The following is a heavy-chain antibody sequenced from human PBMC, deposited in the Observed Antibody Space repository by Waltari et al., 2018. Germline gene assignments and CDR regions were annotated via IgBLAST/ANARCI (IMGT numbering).Heavy chain of an antibody. CDR2: ISSSSSYI. J-gene: IGHJ3*02. Sequence: EVQLVESGGGLVKPGGSLRLSCAASGFTFSSYSMNWVRQAPGKGLEWVSSISSSSSYIYYADAVKGRFTISRDNAKNSLYLQMNSLRAEDTAVYYCARERYSRGAFDIWGQGTMVTVSS. CDR3: ARERYSRGAFDI. D-gene: IGHD6-13*01. V-gene: IGHV3-21*01. CDR1: GFTFSSYS.